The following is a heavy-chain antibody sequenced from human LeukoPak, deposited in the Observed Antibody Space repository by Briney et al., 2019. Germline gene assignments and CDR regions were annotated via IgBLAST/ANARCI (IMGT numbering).Heavy chain of an antibody. J-gene: IGHJ4*02. CDR3: ARSGGSFL. V-gene: IGHV3-7*01. Sequence: PGGSLRLSCAASGFTFSGYWMSWVRQAPGKGLEWVANIKQDGSEKYYVDSVKGRFTISRDNAKNSLYLQMNSLRAEDTAVYYCARSGGSFLGGQGTLVTVSS. CDR1: GFTFSGYW. CDR2: IKQDGSEK. D-gene: IGHD1-26*01.